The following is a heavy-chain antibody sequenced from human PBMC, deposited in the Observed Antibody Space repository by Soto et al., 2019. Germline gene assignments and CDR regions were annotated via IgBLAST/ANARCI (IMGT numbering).Heavy chain of an antibody. J-gene: IGHJ6*02. CDR2: INPSGGST. CDR3: ARAGTFWSGYYTPIYHYYYYGMAV. Sequence: ASVKVSCKASGYTLTGYYMHLVRQAPGQGLEWMGIINPSGGSTSYAQKFQGRVTMTRDTSTSTVYMELSSLRSEDTAVYYCARAGTFWSGYYTPIYHYYYYGMAVWXQGTTVTVSS. D-gene: IGHD3-3*01. CDR1: GYTLTGYY. V-gene: IGHV1-46*01.